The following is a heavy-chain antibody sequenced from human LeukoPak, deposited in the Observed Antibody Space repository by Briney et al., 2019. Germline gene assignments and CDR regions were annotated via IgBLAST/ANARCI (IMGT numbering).Heavy chain of an antibody. CDR2: IKQDGSEK. D-gene: IGHD6-13*01. CDR3: ARDSLEYTTSPAAY. Sequence: GGSLRLSCAASGFTSSNYWMSWVRQAPGKGLEWVAIIKQDGSEKYSVDSVKGRFIISRDNAKNSLYLQMNRLRVEDTALYYCARDSLEYTTSPAAYWGQGALVTVSS. V-gene: IGHV3-7*01. J-gene: IGHJ4*02. CDR1: GFTSSNYW.